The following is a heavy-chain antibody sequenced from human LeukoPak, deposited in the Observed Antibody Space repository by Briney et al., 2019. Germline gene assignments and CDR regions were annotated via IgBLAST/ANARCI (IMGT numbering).Heavy chain of an antibody. D-gene: IGHD6-19*01. Sequence: GGTQRLSCAASGFTFSSYGMSWVRQAPGKGLEWVSAISGSGGSTNYADSVKGRFTISRDNAKNTLYLQMNSLRAEDTAVYYCATGTTGGYSSGWSRYWGQGTLVTVSS. V-gene: IGHV3-23*01. CDR2: ISGSGGST. CDR1: GFTFSSYG. CDR3: ATGTTGGYSSGWSRY. J-gene: IGHJ4*02.